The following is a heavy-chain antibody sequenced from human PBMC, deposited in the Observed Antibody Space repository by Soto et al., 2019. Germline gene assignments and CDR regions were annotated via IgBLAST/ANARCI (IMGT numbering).Heavy chain of an antibody. CDR2: IIPIFGTA. D-gene: IGHD1-26*01. CDR3: ALRADSGSYSGGWFDP. V-gene: IGHV1-69*01. J-gene: IGHJ5*02. CDR1: GGTFSSYA. Sequence: QVQLVQSGAEVKKPGSSVKVSCKASGGTFSSYAISWARQAPGQGLEWMGGIIPIFGTANYAQKFQGRVTITADESTSTAYMELSSLRSEDTAVYYCALRADSGSYSGGWFDPWGQGTLVTVSS.